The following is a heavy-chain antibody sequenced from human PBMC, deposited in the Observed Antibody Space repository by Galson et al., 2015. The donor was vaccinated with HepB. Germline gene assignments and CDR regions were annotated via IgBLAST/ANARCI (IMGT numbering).Heavy chain of an antibody. J-gene: IGHJ3*02. CDR1: GGTFSSYT. V-gene: IGHV1-69*04. CDR3: ARERRPSAFDI. Sequence: SVKVSCKASGGTFSSYTISWVRQAPGQGLEWMGRIIPILGIANYAQKFQGRVTITADESTSTAYMELSSLRSEDTAVYYCARERRPSAFDIWGQGTMVTVSS. CDR2: IIPILGIA.